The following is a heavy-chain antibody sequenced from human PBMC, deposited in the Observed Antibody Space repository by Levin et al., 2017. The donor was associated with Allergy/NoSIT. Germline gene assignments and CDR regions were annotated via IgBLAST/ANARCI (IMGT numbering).Heavy chain of an antibody. V-gene: IGHV3-66*01. J-gene: IGHJ6*02. D-gene: IGHD7-27*01. CDR3: ARDRRATGGYYYYYGMDV. CDR2: IYSGGST. CDR1: GFTVSSNY. Sequence: GESLKISCAASGFTVSSNYMSWVRQAPGKGLEWVSVIYSGGSTYYADSVKGRFTISRDNSKNTLYLQMNSLRAEDTAVYYCARDRRATGGYYYYYGMDVWGQGTTVTVSS.